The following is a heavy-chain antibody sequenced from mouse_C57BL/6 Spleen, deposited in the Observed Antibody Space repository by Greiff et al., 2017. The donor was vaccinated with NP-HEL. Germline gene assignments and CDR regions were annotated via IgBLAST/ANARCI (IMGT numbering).Heavy chain of an antibody. Sequence: DVHLVESGGGLVKPGGSLKLSCAASGFTFSSYAMSWVRQTPEKRLELVATISDGGSYTYYPDNVKGRFTISRDNAKNNLYLQMSHLKSEDTAMYYCARGTVRDAMDYWGQGTSVTVSS. V-gene: IGHV5-4*01. CDR1: GFTFSSYA. J-gene: IGHJ4*01. CDR3: ARGTVRDAMDY. CDR2: ISDGGSYT. D-gene: IGHD1-1*01.